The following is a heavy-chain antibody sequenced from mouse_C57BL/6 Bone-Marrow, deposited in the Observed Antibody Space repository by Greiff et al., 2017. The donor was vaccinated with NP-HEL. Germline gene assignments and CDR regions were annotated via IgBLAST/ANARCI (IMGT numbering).Heavy chain of an antibody. J-gene: IGHJ4*01. CDR3: ARGLVAPRAMDY. V-gene: IGHV1-54*01. Sequence: QVHLQQSGAELVRPGTSVKVSCKASGYAFTNYLIEWVKQRPGQGLEWIGVINPGSGGTNYNEKFKGKATLTADKSSSTAYMQLSSLTSEDSAVYFCARGLVAPRAMDYWGQGTSVTVSS. CDR1: GYAFTNYL. CDR2: INPGSGGT. D-gene: IGHD1-1*01.